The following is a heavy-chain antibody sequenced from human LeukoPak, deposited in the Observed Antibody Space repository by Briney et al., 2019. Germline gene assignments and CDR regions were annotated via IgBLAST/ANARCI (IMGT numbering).Heavy chain of an antibody. CDR2: IRSKAYGGTT. V-gene: IGHV3-49*03. Sequence: GGSLRLSCTASGFTFGDYAMSWFRQAPGKGLEWVGLIRSKAYGGTTEYSASVKGRFTISRDDSKSIAYLQMDSLKTEDTAVYYCTRDRSMSWFDPWGQGTLVTVSS. D-gene: IGHD6-6*01. CDR1: GFTFGDYA. CDR3: TRDRSMSWFDP. J-gene: IGHJ5*02.